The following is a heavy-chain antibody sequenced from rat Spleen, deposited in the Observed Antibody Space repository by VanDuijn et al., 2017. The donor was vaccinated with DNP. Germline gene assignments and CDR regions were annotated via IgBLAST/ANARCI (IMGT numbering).Heavy chain of an antibody. CDR1: GFTFSDYY. D-gene: IGHD4-3*01. CDR2: IRFDGAIT. J-gene: IGHJ2*01. V-gene: IGHV5-22*01. CDR3: ARWYNSGYYFDY. Sequence: EVQLVESGGGSVQPGRSLKLSCAASGFTFSDYYMAWVRQAPTKGLEWVAYIRFDGAITYYGDSVKGRFTISRDNAKSSLYLQMNSLRSEDMANYYCARWYNSGYYFDYWGQGVMVTVSS.